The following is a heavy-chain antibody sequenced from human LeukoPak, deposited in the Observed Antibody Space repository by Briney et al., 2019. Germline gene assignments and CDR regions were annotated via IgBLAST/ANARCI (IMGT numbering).Heavy chain of an antibody. D-gene: IGHD3-22*01. CDR2: INHSGST. CDR3: ARRTHTFYDSRALDY. J-gene: IGHJ4*02. Sequence: PSETLSLTCAVYGGSFSGYYWSWIRQPPGKGLEWIGEINHSGSTNYNPSLKSRVTISVDTSKNQFSLKLSSVTAADTAVYYCARRTHTFYDSRALDYWGQGTLVTVSS. V-gene: IGHV4-34*01. CDR1: GGSFSGYY.